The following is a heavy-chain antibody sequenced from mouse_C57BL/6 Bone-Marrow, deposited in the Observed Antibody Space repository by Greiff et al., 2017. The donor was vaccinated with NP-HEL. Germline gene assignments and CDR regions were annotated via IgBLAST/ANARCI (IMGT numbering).Heavy chain of an antibody. Sequence: QVTLKECGPGILQSSQTLSLTCSFSGFSLSTSGMGVSWIRQPSGKGLEWLAHIYWDDDKRYNPSLKSRLTISQDTSRNQVFLKITSVDTADTATYYCARLTGDYAMDYWGQGTSVTVSS. CDR1: GFSLSTSGMG. CDR3: ARLTGDYAMDY. V-gene: IGHV8-12*01. J-gene: IGHJ4*01. CDR2: IYWDDDK. D-gene: IGHD4-1*01.